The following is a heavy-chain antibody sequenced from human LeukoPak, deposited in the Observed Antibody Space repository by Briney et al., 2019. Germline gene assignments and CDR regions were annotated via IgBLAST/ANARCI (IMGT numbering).Heavy chain of an antibody. CDR1: GYTFTSYD. CDR3: ARSQWFGDLVDY. D-gene: IGHD3-10*01. V-gene: IGHV1-8*01. J-gene: IGHJ4*02. CDR2: INPNSGNT. Sequence: GASVKVSCKASGYTFTSYDINWVRQATGQGLEWMGWINPNSGNTGYAQKFQGRVTMTRNTSISTAYMELSSLRSEDTAVYYCARSQWFGDLVDYWGQGTLVTVSS.